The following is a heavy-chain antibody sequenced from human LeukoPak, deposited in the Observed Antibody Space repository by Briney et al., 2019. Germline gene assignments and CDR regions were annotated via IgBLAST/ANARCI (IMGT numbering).Heavy chain of an antibody. CDR2: IYYSEST. Sequence: SETLSLTCTVSGGSISSSSYYWGWIRQPPGKGLEWIGSIYYSESTYYNPSLKSRVTISVDTSKNQFSLKLSSVTAADTAVYYCAREPRSGYYYVKGCRFDPWGQGTLVTVSS. CDR3: AREPRSGYYYVKGCRFDP. D-gene: IGHD3-22*01. J-gene: IGHJ5*02. V-gene: IGHV4-39*07. CDR1: GGSISSSSYY.